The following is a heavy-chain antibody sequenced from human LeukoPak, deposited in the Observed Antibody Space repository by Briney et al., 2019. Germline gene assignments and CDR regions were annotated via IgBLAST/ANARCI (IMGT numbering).Heavy chain of an antibody. J-gene: IGHJ4*02. CDR3: AVWFGAYYLDY. CDR1: GGSISRGGYY. Sequence: PSQTLSLTCTVSGGSISRGGYYWSWIRQHPGKGLEWIGYIFYSGSTYYNPSLKSRVTISVDTSKNQFSLKLSFVTAADTAVYYCAVWFGAYYLDYWGQGTLVTVSS. D-gene: IGHD3-10*01. CDR2: IFYSGST. V-gene: IGHV4-31*03.